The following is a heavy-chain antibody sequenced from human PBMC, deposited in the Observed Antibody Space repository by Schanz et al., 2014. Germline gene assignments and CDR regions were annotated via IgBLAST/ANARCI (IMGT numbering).Heavy chain of an antibody. Sequence: VQLVESGGGVVQPGRSLRLSCAASGFIFSSYGLHWVRQAPGKGLEWVSSISSSSSYIYYADSVKGRFTISRDNAKNALYLQMNSLRAEDTAVYYCAREEGWGIAAAGRKHYYDGMDVWGQGTTVTVSS. CDR1: GFIFSSYG. J-gene: IGHJ6*02. V-gene: IGHV3-21*01. D-gene: IGHD6-13*01. CDR3: AREEGWGIAAAGRKHYYDGMDV. CDR2: ISSSSSYI.